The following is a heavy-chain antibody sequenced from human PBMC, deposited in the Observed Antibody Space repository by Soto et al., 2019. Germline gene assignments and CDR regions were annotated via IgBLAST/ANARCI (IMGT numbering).Heavy chain of an antibody. V-gene: IGHV3-30*18. D-gene: IGHD1-26*01. CDR3: AKGSGSYYYYYGMEV. Sequence: QVQLVESGGGVVQPGRSLRLSCAASGFTFSSYGMHWVRQAPGKGLEWVAVISYDGSKKYYADSVKVRFNISGDNSKNTLYLQMNILIAEDPAVYYCAKGSGSYYYYYGMEVRGQGTTVTVSS. J-gene: IGHJ6*02. CDR1: GFTFSSYG. CDR2: ISYDGSKK.